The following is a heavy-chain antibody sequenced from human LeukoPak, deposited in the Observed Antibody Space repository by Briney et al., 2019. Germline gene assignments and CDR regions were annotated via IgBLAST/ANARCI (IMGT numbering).Heavy chain of an antibody. V-gene: IGHV4-4*07. D-gene: IGHD3-9*01. CDR1: GGSISSYY. CDR2: IYTSGST. CDR3: ARHIYEREILTGYYYYMDV. Sequence: AETLSLTCTVSGGSISSYYWSWIRQPAGKGLEWIGRIYTSGSTNYNPSLKSRVTMSVDMSKNQFSLKLSSVTAADTAVYYCARHIYEREILTGYYYYMDVWGKGTTVTVSS. J-gene: IGHJ6*03.